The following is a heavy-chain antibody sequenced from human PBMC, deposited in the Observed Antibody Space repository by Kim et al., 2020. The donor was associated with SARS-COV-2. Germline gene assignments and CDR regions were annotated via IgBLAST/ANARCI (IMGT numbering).Heavy chain of an antibody. V-gene: IGHV1-18*01. D-gene: IGHD3-9*01. CDR3: ARVLDFDCPLDY. CDR1: GYTFTSYG. CDR2: ISAYNGNT. Sequence: ASVKVSCKASGYTFTSYGISRVRQAPGQGLEWMGWISAYNGNTNYAQKLQGRVTMTTDTSTSTAYMELRSLRSDDTAVYYCARVLDFDCPLDYWGQGTLVTVSS. J-gene: IGHJ4*02.